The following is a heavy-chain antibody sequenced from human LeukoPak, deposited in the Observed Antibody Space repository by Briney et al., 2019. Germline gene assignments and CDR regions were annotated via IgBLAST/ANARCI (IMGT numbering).Heavy chain of an antibody. CDR2: IYTSGST. CDR1: GGSISSYY. V-gene: IGHV4-4*07. D-gene: IGHD3-9*01. CDR3: ARGQFDWLSNWFDP. J-gene: IGHJ5*02. Sequence: SETLSLTCTVSGGSISSYYWSWIRQPAGKGLEWIGRIYTSGSTNYNPSLKSRVTMSVDTSKKQFSLKLSSVTAADTAVYYCARGQFDWLSNWFDPWGQGNLVTVSS.